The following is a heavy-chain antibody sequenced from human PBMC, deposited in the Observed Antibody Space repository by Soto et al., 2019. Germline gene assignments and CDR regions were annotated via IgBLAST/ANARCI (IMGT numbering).Heavy chain of an antibody. CDR1: GFTFSSYG. CDR3: AKDWGRRAFDY. V-gene: IGHV3-30*18. J-gene: IGHJ4*02. Sequence: QVQLVESGGGVVQPGRSLRLSCAASGFTFSSYGMHWVRQAPGKGLEWVAVISYDGSNKYYADSVKGRFTISRDNSKNTLYLRMNSLRAEDTAVYYCAKDWGRRAFDYWGQGTLVTVSS. D-gene: IGHD3-16*01. CDR2: ISYDGSNK.